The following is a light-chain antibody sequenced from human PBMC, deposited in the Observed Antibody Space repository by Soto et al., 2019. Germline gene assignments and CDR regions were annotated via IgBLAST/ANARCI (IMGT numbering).Light chain of an antibody. CDR1: SNDIGGYNS. Sequence: QSALTQPHSVSGSPGQAVTISCTGTSNDIGGYNSVSWYQRHPGKDPKLIIYDVTKRPSGVPDRFSGSKSGDTASLTISGLQSEDEAEYYCCSYAGTHTFVIFGAGTKVTVL. J-gene: IGLJ2*01. CDR3: CSYAGTHTFVI. CDR2: DVT. V-gene: IGLV2-11*01.